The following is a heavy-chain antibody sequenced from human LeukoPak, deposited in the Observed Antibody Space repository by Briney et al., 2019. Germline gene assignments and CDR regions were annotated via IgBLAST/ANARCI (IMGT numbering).Heavy chain of an antibody. J-gene: IGHJ4*02. CDR3: ARDRSRATTYFDY. V-gene: IGHV4-39*07. Sequence: SETLSLTCTVSGGSISSSSYYWGWIRQPPGTGLEWIGSIYYSGSTYYNPSLKSRVTISVDTSKNQFSLKLSSVTAADTAVYYCARDRSRATTYFDYWGQGTLVTVSS. CDR1: GGSISSSSYY. D-gene: IGHD1/OR15-1a*01. CDR2: IYYSGST.